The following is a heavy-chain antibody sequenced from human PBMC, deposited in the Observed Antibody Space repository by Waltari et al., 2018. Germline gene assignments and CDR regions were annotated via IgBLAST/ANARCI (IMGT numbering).Heavy chain of an antibody. Sequence: EVQLMESGGDLVQPGGSLRLSCVVSGFTFNTFWMNWVHQAPGKGLWLVSRMKNEGPYTTYADSVKGRFTSSRDNAKNTLYVQMNSLRVEDTAVYYCGGGGLDGAAYWGQGTLVNVSS. D-gene: IGHD3-16*01. J-gene: IGHJ4*02. CDR1: GFTFNTFW. V-gene: IGHV3-74*01. CDR3: GGGGLDGAAY. CDR2: MKNEGPYT.